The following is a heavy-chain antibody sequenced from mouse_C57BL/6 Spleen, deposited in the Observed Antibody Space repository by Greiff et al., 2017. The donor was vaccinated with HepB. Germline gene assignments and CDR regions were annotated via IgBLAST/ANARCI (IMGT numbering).Heavy chain of an antibody. CDR1: GYSITSGYY. Sequence: DVQLQESGPGLVKPSQSLSLTCSVTGYSITSGYYWNWIRQFPGNKLEWMGYIRYDGSNNYNPSLKNRISITRDTSKNQFFLKLNSRTTEDTATYYCARGGYSNYPAWFAYWGQGTLVTVSA. V-gene: IGHV3-6*01. J-gene: IGHJ3*01. CDR2: IRYDGSN. D-gene: IGHD2-5*01. CDR3: ARGGYSNYPAWFAY.